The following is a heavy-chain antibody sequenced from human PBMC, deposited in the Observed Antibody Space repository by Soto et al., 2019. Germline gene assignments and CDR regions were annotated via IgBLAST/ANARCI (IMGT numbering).Heavy chain of an antibody. CDR2: ISYDGSNK. CDR1: GFTFSSYG. D-gene: IGHD2-21*02. V-gene: IGHV3-30*18. Sequence: QVQLVESGGGVVQPGRSLRLSCAASGFTFSSYGMHWVRQAPGKGLEWVAVISYDGSNKYYADSVKGRFTISRDNSKNTLYLQMNSLRAEDTAVYYCAKIVRLAYCGGDCYSPLDYWGQGTLVTVSS. CDR3: AKIVRLAYCGGDCYSPLDY. J-gene: IGHJ4*02.